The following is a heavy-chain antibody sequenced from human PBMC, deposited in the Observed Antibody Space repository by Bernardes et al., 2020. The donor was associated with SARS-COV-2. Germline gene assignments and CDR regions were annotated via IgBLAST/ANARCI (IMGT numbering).Heavy chain of an antibody. D-gene: IGHD3-3*01. CDR1: GYTFTGYY. CDR3: AREGAPPATIFGVVTTNNWFDP. V-gene: IGHV1-2*02. CDR2: INPNSGGT. J-gene: IGHJ5*02. Sequence: ASVKVSCKASGYTFTGYYMHWVRQAPGQGLEWMGWINPNSGGTTYAQKFQGRVTMTRDTSISTAYMELSRLRSDDTAVYYCAREGAPPATIFGVVTTNNWFDPWGQGTLVTVSS.